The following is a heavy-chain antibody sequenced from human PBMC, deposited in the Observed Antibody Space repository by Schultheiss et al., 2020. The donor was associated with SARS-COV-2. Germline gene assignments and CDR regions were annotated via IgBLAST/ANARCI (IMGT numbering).Heavy chain of an antibody. Sequence: SETLSLTCAVYGGSFSAYYWSWIRQPPGKGLEWIGEINHSGSTNYNPSLKSRVTISVDTSKNQFSLKLSSVTAADTAVYYCARQGFGITMIVVPWGQGTMVTVSS. CDR1: GGSFSAYY. J-gene: IGHJ3*01. D-gene: IGHD3-22*01. V-gene: IGHV4-34*01. CDR3: ARQGFGITMIVVP. CDR2: INHSGST.